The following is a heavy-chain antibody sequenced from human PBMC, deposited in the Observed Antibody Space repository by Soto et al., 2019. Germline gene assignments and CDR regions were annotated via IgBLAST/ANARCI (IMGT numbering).Heavy chain of an antibody. CDR1: GGSFSDYS. Sequence: SETLSLTCAVYGGSFSDYSWSWIRQPPGKGLAWIGEISHSGGSNYNPSLKSRVTISVDTSKNQFSLKLSSVTAADTAVYYCARGRKDYSSSWYVGWGQGTLVTVS. CDR2: ISHSGGS. J-gene: IGHJ4*02. CDR3: ARGRKDYSSSWYVG. V-gene: IGHV4-34*01. D-gene: IGHD6-13*01.